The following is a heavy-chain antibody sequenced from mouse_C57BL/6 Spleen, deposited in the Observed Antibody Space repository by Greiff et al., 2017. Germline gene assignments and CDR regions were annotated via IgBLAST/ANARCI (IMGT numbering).Heavy chain of an antibody. CDR3: ARGDYYVSSYDPLFYWYFDV. V-gene: IGHV1-80*01. D-gene: IGHD1-1*01. Sequence: QVQLQQSGAELVKPGASVKISCKASGYAFSSYWMNWVKQRPGKGLEWIGQIYPGDGDTNYNGKFKGKATLTADKSASTAYMQLSSLTSEDAAVYFCARGDYYVSSYDPLFYWYFDVWGTGTTVTVSS. CDR2: IYPGDGDT. J-gene: IGHJ1*03. CDR1: GYAFSSYW.